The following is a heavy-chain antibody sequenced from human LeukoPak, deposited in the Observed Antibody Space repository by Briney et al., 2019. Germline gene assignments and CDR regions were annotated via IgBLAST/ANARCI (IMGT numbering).Heavy chain of an antibody. Sequence: ASVKVSRKASGYTFTGYYMHWVRQAPGQGLEWMGWINPNSGGTNYAQKFQGRVTMTRDTSISTAYMELSRLRSDDTAVYYCATLPPGYSLESDAFDIWGQGTMVTVSS. D-gene: IGHD5-18*01. CDR1: GYTFTGYY. CDR2: INPNSGGT. CDR3: ATLPPGYSLESDAFDI. J-gene: IGHJ3*02. V-gene: IGHV1-2*02.